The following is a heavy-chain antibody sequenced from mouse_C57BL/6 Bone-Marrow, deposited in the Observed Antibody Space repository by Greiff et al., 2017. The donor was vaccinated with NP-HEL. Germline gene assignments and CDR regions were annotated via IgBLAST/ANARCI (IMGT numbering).Heavy chain of an antibody. D-gene: IGHD3-2*02. CDR1: GYTFTDYN. CDR2: INPNNGGT. J-gene: IGHJ3*01. CDR3: ARLSSGYPRFAY. V-gene: IGHV1-18*01. Sequence: VQLQQSGPELVKPGASVKIPCKASGYTFTDYNMDWVKQSHGKSLEWIGDINPNNGGTIYNQKFKGKATLTVDKSSSTAYMELRSLTSEDTAVYYCARLSSGYPRFAYWGQGTLVTVSA.